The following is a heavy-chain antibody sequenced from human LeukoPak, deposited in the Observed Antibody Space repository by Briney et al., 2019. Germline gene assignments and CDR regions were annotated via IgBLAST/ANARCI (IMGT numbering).Heavy chain of an antibody. D-gene: IGHD3-22*01. Sequence: PGGSLRLSCAASGFTLSTYWMHWVRQAPGKGLVWVSRINSEGSSTTYADSVKGRFTISRDNAKNSLYLQMNSLRAEDTAVYYCARVGAYYYDSSGYYYFYYYYYMDVWGKGTTVTVSS. J-gene: IGHJ6*03. CDR1: GFTLSTYW. CDR2: INSEGSST. CDR3: ARVGAYYYDSSGYYYFYYYYYMDV. V-gene: IGHV3-74*01.